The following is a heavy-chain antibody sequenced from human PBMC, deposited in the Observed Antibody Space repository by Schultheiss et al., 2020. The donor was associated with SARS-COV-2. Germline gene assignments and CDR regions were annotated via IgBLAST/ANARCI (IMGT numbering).Heavy chain of an antibody. J-gene: IGHJ6*02. CDR2: ISSSSSYI. Sequence: GGSLRLSCAASGFTFSSYSMNWVRQAPGKGLEWVSYISSSSSYIYYADSVKGRFTISRDNAKNSLYLQMNSLRVEDTAVYFCARRGTIRSGGPYFYHGMDVWGQGTTVTVAS. CDR1: GFTFSSYS. V-gene: IGHV3-21*05. D-gene: IGHD3-16*01. CDR3: ARRGTIRSGGPYFYHGMDV.